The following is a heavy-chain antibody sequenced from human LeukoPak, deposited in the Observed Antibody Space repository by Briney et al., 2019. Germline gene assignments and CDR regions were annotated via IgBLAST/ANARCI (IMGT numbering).Heavy chain of an antibody. J-gene: IGHJ3*02. CDR3: ARDTLEYSDSPDALDI. CDR1: GFTFSAYE. Sequence: GGSLRLSCAASGFTFSAYEMNWVRQAPGKGLEWVSYIGSSGSTVYYADSVKGRFTISRDNAKNSLYMQMESLRDEDTAIYYCARDTLEYSDSPDALDIWGQGTMVTVSS. V-gene: IGHV3-48*03. CDR2: IGSSGSTV. D-gene: IGHD1-26*01.